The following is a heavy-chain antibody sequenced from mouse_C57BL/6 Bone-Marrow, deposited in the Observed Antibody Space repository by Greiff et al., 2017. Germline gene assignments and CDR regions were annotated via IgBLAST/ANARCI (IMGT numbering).Heavy chain of an antibody. J-gene: IGHJ2*01. Sequence: QVHVKQSGAELARPGASVKLSCKASGYTFTSYGISWVKQRTGQGLEWIGEIYPRSGNTYYNEKFKGKATLTADKSSSTAYMELRSLTSEDSAVYFCARGRYYFDYWGQGTTLTVSS. V-gene: IGHV1-81*01. CDR1: GYTFTSYG. CDR2: IYPRSGNT. CDR3: ARGRYYFDY.